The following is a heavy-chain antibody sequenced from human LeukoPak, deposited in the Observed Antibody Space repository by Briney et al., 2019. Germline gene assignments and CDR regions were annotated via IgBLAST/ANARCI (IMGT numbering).Heavy chain of an antibody. CDR1: GGSISSGGYY. Sequence: PSQTLSLTCTVSGGSISSGGYYWSWIRQHPGKGLEWIGYIYYSGSTYYNPSLKSRVTISVDTSKNQFSLKLSSVTAADTAVYYCARDRVTMVRGSSRYFDYWGQGTLVTVSS. D-gene: IGHD3-10*01. J-gene: IGHJ4*02. CDR3: ARDRVTMVRGSSRYFDY. V-gene: IGHV4-31*03. CDR2: IYYSGST.